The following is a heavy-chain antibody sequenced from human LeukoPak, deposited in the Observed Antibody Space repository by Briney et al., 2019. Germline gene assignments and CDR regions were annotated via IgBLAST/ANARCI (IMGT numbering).Heavy chain of an antibody. CDR1: GGSISSSSYY. CDR3: ARHALLTAVSTYNWIGP. J-gene: IGHJ5*02. V-gene: IGHV4-39*01. D-gene: IGHD2-21*02. Sequence: SETLSLTCTVSGGSISSSSYYWGWIRQPPGKGLEWIGSVFYSGRSYYNSSFQRRVTISFDTSKNHFSLKLNSVTAADTALYYCARHALLTAVSTYNWIGPWGQGILVTVSS. CDR2: VFYSGRS.